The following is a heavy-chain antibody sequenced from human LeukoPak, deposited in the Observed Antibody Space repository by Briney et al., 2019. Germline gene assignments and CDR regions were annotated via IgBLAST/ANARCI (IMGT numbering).Heavy chain of an antibody. CDR3: AREGVTPGAFDI. J-gene: IGHJ3*02. CDR2: ISFSSTTI. CDR1: GFTFSSYW. D-gene: IGHD4-23*01. V-gene: IGHV3-48*04. Sequence: QTGGSLRLSCAASGFTFSSYWMSWVRQAPGKGLEWVSYISFSSTTIYYADSVKGRFTISRDNAKNSLYLQMNSLRAEDTAVYYCAREGVTPGAFDIWGQGTMVTVSS.